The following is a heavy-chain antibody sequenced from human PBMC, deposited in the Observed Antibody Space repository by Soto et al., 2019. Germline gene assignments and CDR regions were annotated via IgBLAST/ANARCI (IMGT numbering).Heavy chain of an antibody. CDR1: GFNFITYS. V-gene: IGHV3-21*01. Sequence: EVQLVESGGGPVRPGGSLKLSCAASGFNFITYSLSWVRQAPGKGLEWVASISSSAVYIDYADSVKGRFTISRDNANNSLYLQMKSLRAEDTATYHCVRDGLDYYDTERLYFDNWGQGTLVTVSS. CDR2: ISSSAVYI. J-gene: IGHJ4*02. CDR3: VRDGLDYYDTERLYFDN. D-gene: IGHD3-22*01.